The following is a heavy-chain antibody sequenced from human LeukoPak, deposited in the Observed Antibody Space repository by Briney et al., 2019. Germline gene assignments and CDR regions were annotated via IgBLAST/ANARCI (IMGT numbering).Heavy chain of an antibody. V-gene: IGHV1-69*13. Sequence: SVKVSCKASGGTFSSYAISWVRQAPGQGLEWMGGIIPIFGTANYAQRFQGRVTITADESTSTAYMELSSLRSEDTAVYYCARGGLVPAATEPLPFDYWGQGTLVTVSS. D-gene: IGHD2-2*01. J-gene: IGHJ4*02. CDR1: GGTFSSYA. CDR2: IIPIFGTA. CDR3: ARGGLVPAATEPLPFDY.